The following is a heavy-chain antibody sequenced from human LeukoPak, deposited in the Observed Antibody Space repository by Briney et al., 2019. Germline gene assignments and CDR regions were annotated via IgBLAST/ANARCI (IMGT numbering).Heavy chain of an antibody. D-gene: IGHD1-26*01. CDR2: IYHSGST. V-gene: IGHV4-38-2*02. CDR3: AREGVGATSGDAFDI. J-gene: IGHJ3*02. Sequence: SETLSLTCTVSGYSISSGYYWGWIRRPPGKGLEWIGSIYHSGSTYYNPSLKSRVTISVDTSKNQFSLKLSSVTAADTAVYYCAREGVGATSGDAFDIWGQGTMVTVSS. CDR1: GYSISSGYY.